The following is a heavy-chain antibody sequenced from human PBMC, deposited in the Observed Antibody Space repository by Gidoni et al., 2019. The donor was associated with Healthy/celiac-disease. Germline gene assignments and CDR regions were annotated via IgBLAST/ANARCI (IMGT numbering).Heavy chain of an antibody. D-gene: IGHD1-26*01. CDR1: GGSISSYY. CDR3: ARGAYSGSYSHFDY. J-gene: IGHJ4*02. CDR2: IYYSGST. Sequence: QVQLQESGPGLVKPSETLSLTCTVSGGSISSYYWSWIRQPPGKGLEWIGYIYYSGSTNYNPSLKSRVTISVDTSKNQFSLKLSSVTAADTAVYYCARGAYSGSYSHFDYWGQGTLVTVSS. V-gene: IGHV4-59*01.